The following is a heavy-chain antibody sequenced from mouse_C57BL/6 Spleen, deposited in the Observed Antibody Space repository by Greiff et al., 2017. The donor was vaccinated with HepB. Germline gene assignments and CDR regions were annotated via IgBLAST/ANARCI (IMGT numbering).Heavy chain of an antibody. J-gene: IGHJ1*03. V-gene: IGHV1-69*01. CDR1: GYTFTSYW. Sequence: QVQLQQPGAELVMPGASVKLSCKASGYTFTSYWLHWVKQRPGQGLEWIGEIDPSDSYTNYNQKFKGKSTLTVDKSSSTAYMQLSSLTSEDSAVYYCARHSNCWYFDVWGTGTTVTVSS. CDR3: ARHSNCWYFDV. D-gene: IGHD2-5*01. CDR2: IDPSDSYT.